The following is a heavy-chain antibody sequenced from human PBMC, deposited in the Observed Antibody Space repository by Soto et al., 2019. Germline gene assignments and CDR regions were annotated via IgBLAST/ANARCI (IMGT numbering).Heavy chain of an antibody. CDR1: GYTFTSFG. D-gene: IGHD2-2*01. J-gene: IGHJ6*02. CDR3: ARSQGSSTSLEIYYYYYYGMDV. V-gene: IGHV1-18*01. CDR2: ISAYSGDT. Sequence: GASVKVSCKTSGYTFTSFGISWVRQAPGQGLEWMGWISAYSGDTNYAQKTQRRVTITADKSTSTAYMELSSLRSEDTAVYYCARSQGSSTSLEIYYYYYYGMDVWGQGTTVTVSS.